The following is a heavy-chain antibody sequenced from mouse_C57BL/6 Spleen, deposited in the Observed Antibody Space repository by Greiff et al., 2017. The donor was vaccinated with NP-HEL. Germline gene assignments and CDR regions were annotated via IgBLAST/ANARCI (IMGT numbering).Heavy chain of an antibody. CDR3: ARRNDGYYDDY. J-gene: IGHJ2*01. CDR2: LSSGGSYT. D-gene: IGHD2-3*01. V-gene: IGHV5-6*01. CDR1: GFTFSSYG. Sequence: EVQLVESGGDLVKPGGSLKLSCAASGFTFSSYGMSWVRQTPDKRLEWVATLSSGGSYTYYPDSVKGRFTISRDNAKNTLYLQMSSLKSEDTAMYYCARRNDGYYDDYWGQGTTLTVSS.